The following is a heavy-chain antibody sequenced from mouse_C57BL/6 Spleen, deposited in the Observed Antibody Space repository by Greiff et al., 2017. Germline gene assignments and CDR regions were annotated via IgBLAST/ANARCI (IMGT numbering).Heavy chain of an antibody. CDR1: GFTFSSYA. D-gene: IGHD1-1*01. CDR2: ISSGCVFI. CDR3: TSDPFYYCGPYAMDY. V-gene: IGHV5-9-1*02. J-gene: IGHJ4*01. Sequence: DVQLVESGEGLVKPGGSLKLSCAASGFTFSSYAMSWVRQTPEKRLEWVAYISSGCVFIYYADTVKGRFTITRDNARNTLYLQMSSLKSEDTAMYYCTSDPFYYCGPYAMDYWGQGTSVTVSS.